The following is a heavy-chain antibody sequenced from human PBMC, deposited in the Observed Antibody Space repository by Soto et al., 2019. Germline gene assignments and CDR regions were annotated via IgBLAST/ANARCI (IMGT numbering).Heavy chain of an antibody. D-gene: IGHD3-10*02. V-gene: IGHV3-33*01. CDR2: IYYDGTNK. J-gene: IGHJ4*02. CDR1: GFTFSTSG. CDR3: TRVGIVRGNVANFCDD. Sequence: QVHLLESGGGVVQPGTSLRLSCAASGFTFSTSGMHWVRQATGKGLELVAVIYYDGTNKHYADSVRVRFNVARDNSKNTVYLEMNSLRDGDTAVYYCTRVGIVRGNVANFCDDWGQGTLLTVSS.